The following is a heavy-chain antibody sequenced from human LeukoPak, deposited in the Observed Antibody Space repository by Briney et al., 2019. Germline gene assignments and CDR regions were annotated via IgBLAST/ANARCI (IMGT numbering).Heavy chain of an antibody. V-gene: IGHV4-30-4*01. D-gene: IGHD6-13*01. Sequence: SETLSLTCTVSGGSISSGDYYWSWIRQPPGKGLEWIGYIYYSGSTYYNPSLKSRVTISVDTSKNQFSLKLSSVTAADTDVYYCAREEAAAGFDPWGQGTLVTVSS. J-gene: IGHJ5*02. CDR3: AREEAAAGFDP. CDR2: IYYSGST. CDR1: GGSISSGDYY.